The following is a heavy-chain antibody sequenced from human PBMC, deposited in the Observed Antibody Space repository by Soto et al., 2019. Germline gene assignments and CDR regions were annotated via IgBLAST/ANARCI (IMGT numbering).Heavy chain of an antibody. D-gene: IGHD6-19*01. CDR2: IIPIFGTA. V-gene: IGHV1-69*01. CDR3: ASRSSGWVTNYYYYYGMDV. J-gene: IGHJ6*02. CDR1: GGTFSSYA. Sequence: QVQLVQSGAEVKKPGSSVKVSCKASGGTFSSYAISWVRQAPGQGLEWMGGIIPIFGTANYAQKFQGRVTITADESTSTAYMELSSLRSEDTAVYYCASRSSGWVTNYYYYYGMDVWGQGTTVTVSS.